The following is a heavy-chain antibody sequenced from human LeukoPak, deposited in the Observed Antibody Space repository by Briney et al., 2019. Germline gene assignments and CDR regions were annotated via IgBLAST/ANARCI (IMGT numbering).Heavy chain of an antibody. CDR1: GFTFSRYW. V-gene: IGHV3-74*01. CDR2: INSDGSDT. D-gene: IGHD6-6*01. Sequence: GGSLRLSCAASGFTFSRYWMHWVRQAPGKGLVWVSHINSDGSDTTYADSVKGRFTISRGNAKNTLYLQMNSLRAEDTAVYYCARHRYDRSSNSNRFDPWGQGTLVTVSS. CDR3: ARHRYDRSSNSNRFDP. J-gene: IGHJ5*02.